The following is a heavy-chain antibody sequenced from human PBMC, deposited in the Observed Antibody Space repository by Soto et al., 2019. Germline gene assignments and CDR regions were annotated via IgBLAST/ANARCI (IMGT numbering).Heavy chain of an antibody. J-gene: IGHJ4*02. CDR1: GGSIRSDNY. D-gene: IGHD3-16*01. Sequence: PSETLSLTCTVSGGSIRSDNYWTWIRQAPGKGLEWIGHIYYSGSSDYNPSLTSRVSISVDTSKNQVSLKLSSVTAADTAVYYCAREGGESADGLYYFDYWGQGTMVTVSS. CDR2: IYYSGSS. V-gene: IGHV4-30-4*01. CDR3: AREGGESADGLYYFDY.